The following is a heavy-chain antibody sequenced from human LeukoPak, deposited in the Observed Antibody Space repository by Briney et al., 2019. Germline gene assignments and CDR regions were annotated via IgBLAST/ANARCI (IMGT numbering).Heavy chain of an antibody. CDR2: ISSSGSTR. Sequence: GGSLRLSCAASGFTFSSYEMNWVRQAPGKGLEWVSYISSSGSTRDYADSVKGRFTISRDNAKNSLYLQMNSLRAEDTAVYYCAREVEYYFDYWGQETLVTVSS. J-gene: IGHJ4*02. CDR1: GFTFSSYE. CDR3: AREVEYYFDY. V-gene: IGHV3-48*03.